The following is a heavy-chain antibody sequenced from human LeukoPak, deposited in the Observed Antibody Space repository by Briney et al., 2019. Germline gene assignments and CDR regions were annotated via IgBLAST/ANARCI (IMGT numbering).Heavy chain of an antibody. CDR1: GFTFSSYS. Sequence: TGGSLRLSRAASGFTFSSYSMNWVRQAPGKGLEWVSSISSSSSYIYYADSVKGRFTISRDNAKNSLYLQMNSLRAEDTAVYYCARESSSSSWSDYWGQGTLVTVSS. CDR2: ISSSSSYI. J-gene: IGHJ4*02. CDR3: ARESSSSSWSDY. V-gene: IGHV3-21*01. D-gene: IGHD6-13*01.